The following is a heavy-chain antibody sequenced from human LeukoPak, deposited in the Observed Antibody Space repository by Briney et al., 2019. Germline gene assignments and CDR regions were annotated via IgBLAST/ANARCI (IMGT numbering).Heavy chain of an antibody. J-gene: IGHJ6*03. CDR3: ARGQSGYYDSSGYYRSRNYYYYYYMDV. CDR1: GGSFSGYY. D-gene: IGHD3-22*01. V-gene: IGHV4-34*01. CDR2: INHSGST. Sequence: PSETLSLTCAVYGGSFSGYYWSWIRQPPGKGLEWIGEINHSGSTNYNPSLKSRVTISVDTSKNQFSLKLSSVTAADTAVYYCARGQSGYYDSSGYYRSRNYYYYYYMDVWGKGTTVTVSS.